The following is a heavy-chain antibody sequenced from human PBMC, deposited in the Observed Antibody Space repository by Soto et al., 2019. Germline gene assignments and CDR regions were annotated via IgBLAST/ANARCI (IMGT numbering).Heavy chain of an antibody. CDR1: GGSISSGGYY. J-gene: IGHJ5*02. CDR2: IYYSGST. CDR3: ARDHPWNNWFDP. D-gene: IGHD5-12*01. Sequence: SETLSLTCTVSGGSISSGGYYWSWIRQHPGKGLEWIGYIYYSGSTYYNPSLKSRVTISVDTSKNQFSLKLSSVTAADTAVYYCARDHPWNNWFDPWGQGTLVTAPQ. V-gene: IGHV4-31*03.